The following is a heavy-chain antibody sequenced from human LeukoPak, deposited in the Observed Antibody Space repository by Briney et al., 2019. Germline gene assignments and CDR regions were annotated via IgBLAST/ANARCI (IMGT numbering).Heavy chain of an antibody. CDR2: IHYSGST. V-gene: IGHV4-30-4*01. J-gene: IGHJ4*02. CDR3: ARLRVYYFDY. D-gene: IGHD3-16*01. CDR1: GGSISSGDYY. Sequence: SETLSLTCTVSGGSISSGDYYWSWIRQPAGKGLEWIGYIHYSGSTYYNPSLKSRLTILVDTSKNQFSLKLSSVSAADTAVYYCARLRVYYFDYWGQGTLVTVSS.